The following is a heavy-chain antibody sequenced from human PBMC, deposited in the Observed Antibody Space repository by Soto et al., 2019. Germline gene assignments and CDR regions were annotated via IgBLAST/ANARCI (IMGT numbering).Heavy chain of an antibody. V-gene: IGHV1-69*13. CDR2: IIPIFGTA. J-gene: IGHJ6*02. CDR1: GGTFSSYA. Sequence: GASVKVSCKASGGTFSSYAISWVRQAPGQGLEWMGGIIPIFGTANYAQKFQGRVTITADESTSTAYMELSSLRSEDTAVYYCARWGGIVVVPAAPYYYGMDVWGQGTTVTVSS. CDR3: ARWGGIVVVPAAPYYYGMDV. D-gene: IGHD2-2*01.